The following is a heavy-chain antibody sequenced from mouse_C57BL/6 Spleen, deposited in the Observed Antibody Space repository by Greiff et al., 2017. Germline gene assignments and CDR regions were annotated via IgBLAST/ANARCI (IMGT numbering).Heavy chain of an antibody. J-gene: IGHJ1*03. CDR3: ARGRFPESGWYFDV. CDR2: IYPGSGST. D-gene: IGHD1-3*01. V-gene: IGHV1-55*01. Sequence: VQLQQPGAELVKPGASVKMSCKASGYTFTSYWITWVKQRPGQGLEWIGDIYPGSGSTNYNEKFKSKATLTVDTSSSTAYMQLSSLTSEDSAVYYCARGRFPESGWYFDVWGTGTTVTVSS. CDR1: GYTFTSYW.